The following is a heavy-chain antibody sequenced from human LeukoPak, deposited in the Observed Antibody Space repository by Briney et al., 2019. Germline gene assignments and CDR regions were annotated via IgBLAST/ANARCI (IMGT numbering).Heavy chain of an antibody. V-gene: IGHV1-2*02. Sequence: GASVKVSCKASGYTFTGYYMHWVRQAPGQGLEWMGWINPTSGGTNYAQKLQGRVTMTTDTSTSTAYVELRSLRSDDTAVYYCASPSGYCSGGSCYSAYYYGMDVWGQGTTVTVSS. J-gene: IGHJ6*02. D-gene: IGHD2-15*01. CDR1: GYTFTGYY. CDR2: INPTSGGT. CDR3: ASPSGYCSGGSCYSAYYYGMDV.